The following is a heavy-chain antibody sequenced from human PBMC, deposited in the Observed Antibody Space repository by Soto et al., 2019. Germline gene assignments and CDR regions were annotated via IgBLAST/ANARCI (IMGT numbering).Heavy chain of an antibody. D-gene: IGHD3-10*01. CDR1: GDTFNFYS. Sequence: QVQSVQSGAEVKRPGSSVKVSCKASGDTFNFYSINSVRQAPGLGLEWMGRVNPIVSMSNYAQRFQGRVTMTADKSTSTAYMELSGLRSEDTAIYYCATSYGSGYRAFDYWGQGALVTVSS. CDR3: ATSYGSGYRAFDY. V-gene: IGHV1-69*04. CDR2: VNPIVSMS. J-gene: IGHJ4*02.